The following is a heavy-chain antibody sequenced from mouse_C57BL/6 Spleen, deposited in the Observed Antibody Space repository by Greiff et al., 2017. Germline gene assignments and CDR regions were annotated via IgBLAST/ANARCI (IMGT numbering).Heavy chain of an antibody. Sequence: VQLQQPGAELVMPGASVKLSCKASGYTFTSYWMHWVKQRPGQGLEWIGEIDPSDSYTNYNQKFKGKSTLTVDKSSSTAYMQLSSLTSEDSAVYYGRREEDDYDYEYAMDYWGQGTSVTVSS. CDR1: GYTFTSYW. CDR2: IDPSDSYT. CDR3: RREEDDYDYEYAMDY. J-gene: IGHJ4*01. D-gene: IGHD2-4*01. V-gene: IGHV1-69*01.